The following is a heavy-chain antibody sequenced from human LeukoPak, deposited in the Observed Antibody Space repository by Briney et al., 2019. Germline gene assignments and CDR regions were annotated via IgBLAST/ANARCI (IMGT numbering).Heavy chain of an antibody. Sequence: ASVKVSCKASGYTFTGYYMHWVRQAPGQGLEWMGWVNPNNGGTNYAQKFQGRVTLTSDTSIGTAYMGMISLTSDDTAIYYCARLGRQDTAMAWGQGTLVTVSS. J-gene: IGHJ5*02. CDR2: VNPNNGGT. CDR3: ARLGRQDTAMA. CDR1: GYTFTGYY. V-gene: IGHV1-2*02. D-gene: IGHD5-18*01.